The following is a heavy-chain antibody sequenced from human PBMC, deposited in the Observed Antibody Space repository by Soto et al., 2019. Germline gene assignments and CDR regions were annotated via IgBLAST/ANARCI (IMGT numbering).Heavy chain of an antibody. Sequence: ASVKVSCKSSGYTFINYGIHWVRQAPGQRLEWMGWINGGNGHTKYSQKFQGRVTITRDTSASTAYMELSSLRSEDTAVFYCARSGYSSGWYHWYFDFWG. J-gene: IGHJ2*01. V-gene: IGHV1-3*01. D-gene: IGHD6-19*01. CDR2: INGGNGHT. CDR3: ARSGYSSGWYHWYFDF. CDR1: GYTFINYG.